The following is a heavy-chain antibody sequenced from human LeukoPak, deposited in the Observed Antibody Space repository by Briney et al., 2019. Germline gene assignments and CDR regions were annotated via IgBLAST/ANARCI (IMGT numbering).Heavy chain of an antibody. CDR2: IGGSGGST. J-gene: IGHJ4*01. CDR1: GFTFSSCA. D-gene: IGHD3-16*02. CDR3: AKKLSSKLEPVEY. V-gene: IGHV3-23*01. Sequence: GGSLRLSCAASGFTFSSCAMNWVRQAPGKGLEWVSAIGGSGGSTYYAESVKGRFTISRDNSKNSLYLQMNSLRDEDTAVYFCAKKLSSKLEPVEYWGQGALVTVSS.